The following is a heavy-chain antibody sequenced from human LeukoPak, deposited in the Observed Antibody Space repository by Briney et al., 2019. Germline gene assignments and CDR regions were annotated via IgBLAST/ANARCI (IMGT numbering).Heavy chain of an antibody. J-gene: IGHJ4*02. V-gene: IGHV4-39*01. D-gene: IGHD3-10*01. CDR2: IYYSGST. Sequence: SVTLSLTRTFSGGSISSSSYYWGWIRQPPGKGLEWIGSIYYSGSTCYNPSLKSRVTISVDTSKNQFSLKLSSVTAAHTAVYYCARKWPGKQSVLDYWRQGTLVSVSS. CDR1: GGSISSSSYY. CDR3: ARKWPGKQSVLDY.